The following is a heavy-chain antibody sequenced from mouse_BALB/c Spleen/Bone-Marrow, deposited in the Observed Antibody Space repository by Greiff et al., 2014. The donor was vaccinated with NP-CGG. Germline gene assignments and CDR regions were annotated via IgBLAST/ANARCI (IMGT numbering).Heavy chain of an antibody. CDR3: ASTAGTQYDYFAY. Sequence: VQLQQSGPELVRPGVSVKISCKGFGYTFIGYAIHWVKQSHAKTLEWIGVISSYSGNTNYNQKFKGRATMTVDKSSSTAYMELARLTSEDSAIYYCASTAGTQYDYFAYWGQGTTLTVSS. V-gene: IGHV1-67*01. J-gene: IGHJ2*01. CDR2: ISSYSGNT. D-gene: IGHD1-2*01. CDR1: GYTFIGYA.